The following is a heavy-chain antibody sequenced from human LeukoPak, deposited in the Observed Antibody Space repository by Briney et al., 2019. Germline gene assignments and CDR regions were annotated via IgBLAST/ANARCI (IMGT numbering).Heavy chain of an antibody. J-gene: IGHJ6*04. CDR1: GGSFSGYY. Sequence: SETLSLTCAVYGGSFSGYYWSWIRQPPGKGLEWIGEINHSGSTNYNPSLKSRVTISVDTSKNQFSLKLSSVTAADTAVYYCASFLLGDGDVWGKGTTVTVSS. V-gene: IGHV4-34*01. CDR2: INHSGST. D-gene: IGHD7-27*01. CDR3: ASFLLGDGDV.